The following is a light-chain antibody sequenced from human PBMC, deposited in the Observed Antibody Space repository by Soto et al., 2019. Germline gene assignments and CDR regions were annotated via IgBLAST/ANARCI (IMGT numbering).Light chain of an antibody. V-gene: IGLV2-14*01. CDR2: EVS. CDR1: SSDVGGYNY. Sequence: QSALTQPASVSGSPGQSITISCTGTSSDVGGYNYVSWYQQHPGKAPKLMIYEVSNRPSGVSNRFSGSKSGKTASLTISGXXXXXXXXXYCSSYTSSSTLVFGTGTKLTVL. J-gene: IGLJ1*01. CDR3: SSYTSSSTLV.